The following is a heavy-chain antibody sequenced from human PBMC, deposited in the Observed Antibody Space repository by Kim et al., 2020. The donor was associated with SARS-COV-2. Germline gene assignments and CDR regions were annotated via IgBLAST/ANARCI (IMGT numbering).Heavy chain of an antibody. Sequence: SETLSLTCAVYGGSFSGYYWSWIRQPPGKGLEWIGEINHSGSTNYNPSLKSRVTISVDTSKNQFSLKLSSVTAADTAVYYCARGLNYWGQGTLVTVSS. D-gene: IGHD3-9*01. J-gene: IGHJ4*02. CDR3: ARGLNY. CDR1: GGSFSGYY. V-gene: IGHV4-34*01. CDR2: INHSGST.